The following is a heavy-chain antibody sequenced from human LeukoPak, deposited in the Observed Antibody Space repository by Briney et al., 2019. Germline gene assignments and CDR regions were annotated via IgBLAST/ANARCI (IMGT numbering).Heavy chain of an antibody. CDR2: IYYSGST. Sequence: SGTLSLTCTVSGGSISSYYWSWIRQPPGKGLEWIGYIYYSGSTNYNPSLKGRVTISVDTSKNQFSLRLSSVTAADTAVYYCARVTGYMVEDYFDYWGQGTLVTVSS. J-gene: IGHJ4*02. CDR1: GGSISSYY. D-gene: IGHD5-12*01. V-gene: IGHV4-59*01. CDR3: ARVTGYMVEDYFDY.